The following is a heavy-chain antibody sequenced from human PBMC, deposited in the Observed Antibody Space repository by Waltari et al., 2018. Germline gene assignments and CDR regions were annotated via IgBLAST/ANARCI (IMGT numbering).Heavy chain of an antibody. V-gene: IGHV3-23*04. CDR2: IVRSGGT. CDR3: AKCEMYDSGWCAFFRY. J-gene: IGHJ4*02. Sequence: EVQLVESGGGLVQPGRSLRLSCVASEFTLSNSAMSWVRQAPGKGLEWVSAIVRSGGTHYIDSVKGRFTISRDNAKNTVYLQMNSLRAEDTAVYYCAKCEMYDSGWCAFFRYWGRGTLVTVSS. D-gene: IGHD6-19*01. CDR1: EFTLSNSA.